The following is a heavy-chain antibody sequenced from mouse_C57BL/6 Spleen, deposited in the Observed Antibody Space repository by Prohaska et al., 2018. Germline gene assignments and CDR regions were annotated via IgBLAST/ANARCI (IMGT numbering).Heavy chain of an antibody. CDR2: NYPVSSET. V-gene: IGHV1-11*01. D-gene: IGHD2-2*01. CDR1: GSTFTYHI. CDR3: RRNGYDYAMDV. J-gene: IGHJ4*01. Sequence: QLQLQPSGAVLPSAGASVLPSCNASGSTFTYHIINLVQTRPETRLECIGMNYPVSSETNYKQKLMGRFTISGDQDYSTVYMVMNSLRSEDPAVYYCRRNGYDYAMDVWGKGTSVTVSS.